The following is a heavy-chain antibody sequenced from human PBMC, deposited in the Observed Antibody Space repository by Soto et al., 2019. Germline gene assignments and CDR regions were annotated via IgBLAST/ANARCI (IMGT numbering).Heavy chain of an antibody. D-gene: IGHD2-2*02. V-gene: IGHV1-3*01. CDR1: GFTFTSSA. CDR3: AKSATVPAAIAY. CDR2: INVGNGNT. J-gene: IGHJ4*02. Sequence: EASVKVSCEASGFTFTSSAMQWVRQARGQSLEWIGWINVGNGNTKYAQKFQDRVTITRDTSASTAYMELSSLRSEDTAVYYCAKSATVPAAIAYWGQGTLVTVSS.